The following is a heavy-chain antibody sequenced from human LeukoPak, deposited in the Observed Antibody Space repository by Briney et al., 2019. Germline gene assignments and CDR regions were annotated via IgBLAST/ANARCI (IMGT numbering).Heavy chain of an antibody. D-gene: IGHD1-26*01. J-gene: IGHJ4*02. CDR2: IYPGDSDT. CDR3: ARHIPTGAIGYYFDY. CDR1: GYSFTSYW. V-gene: IGHV5-51*01. Sequence: GESLKISCKGSGYSFTSYWIGWVRQMPGKGLEWMGIIYPGDSDTRYSPSFQGQVTISADKSISTAYLQWSSLKASDTAMYYCARHIPTGAIGYYFDYWGQGTLVTVSS.